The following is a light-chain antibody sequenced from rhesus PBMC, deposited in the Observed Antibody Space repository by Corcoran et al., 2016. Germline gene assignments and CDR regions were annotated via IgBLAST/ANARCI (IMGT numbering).Light chain of an antibody. V-gene: IGKV2S20*01. J-gene: IGKJ1*01. CDR1: QSLLDSDDGNTY. CDR3: MQGTKDPWT. Sequence: DIVMTQTPLSLPVTPGEPASFSCRSSQSLLDSDDGNTYLEWSLQKPGPSPQPLIYGVSYRASGVPDRFSARGSGTDFTLKISRVEPEDVGVYYCMQGTKDPWTFGQGTKVEIK. CDR2: GVS.